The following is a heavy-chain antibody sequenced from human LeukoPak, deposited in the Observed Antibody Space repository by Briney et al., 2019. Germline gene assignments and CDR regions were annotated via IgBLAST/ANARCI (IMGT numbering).Heavy chain of an antibody. CDR1: GFTVSSNY. J-gene: IGHJ4*02. D-gene: IGHD1-1*01. CDR3: ARVTKYYFDY. V-gene: IGHV3-66*01. CDR2: IYSGGST. Sequence: GGPLRLFCAPSGFTVSSNYMSWVRQAPGKGLEWVSVIYSGGSTYYADSVKGRFTISRDNSKNTLYLQMNSLRAEDTAVYYCARVTKYYFDYWGQGTLVTVSS.